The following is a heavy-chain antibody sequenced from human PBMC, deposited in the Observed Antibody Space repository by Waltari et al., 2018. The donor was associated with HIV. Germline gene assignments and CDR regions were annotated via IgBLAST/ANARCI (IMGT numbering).Heavy chain of an antibody. J-gene: IGHJ4*02. CDR1: GGSISSSSYY. D-gene: IGHD2-15*01. CDR2: IYYSGST. V-gene: IGHV4-39*01. CDR3: ARAVQGYCSGGSCENYFDY. Sequence: QLQLQESGPGLVKPSETLSLTCTVSGGSISSSSYYWGWIRQPPGKGLEWLGSIYYSGSTYYNPSVKSLVTISVDTSKNQFSLKRSSVTAADTAVYYCARAVQGYCSGGSCENYFDYWGQGTLVTVSS.